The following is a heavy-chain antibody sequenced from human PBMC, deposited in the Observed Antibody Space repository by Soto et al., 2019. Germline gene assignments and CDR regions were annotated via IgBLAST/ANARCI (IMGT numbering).Heavy chain of an antibody. D-gene: IGHD3-22*01. J-gene: IGHJ5*02. CDR3: ARDTWARRPYYYDTGDTS. CDR2: ISDDGAKQ. V-gene: IGHV3-30-3*01. Sequence: QVQLVESGGGVVHPGRSLRLSCAGSGFTFSSYAFHWVRQAPGTGLEWVAVISDDGAKQYYAGSVQGRFTISRHNYKDTVYLETNSLRAEDTAVYYCARDTWARRPYYYDTGDTSWGQGTLVTVSS. CDR1: GFTFSSYA.